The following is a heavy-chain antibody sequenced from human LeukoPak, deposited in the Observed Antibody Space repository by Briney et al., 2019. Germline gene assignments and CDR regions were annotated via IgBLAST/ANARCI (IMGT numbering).Heavy chain of an antibody. CDR3: ARLRWMREDY. Sequence: SGGSLRLSCAASGFTVSSNYMSWVRQAPGKGLEWVSVIYSGGSTYYADSVKGRFTISRDNSKNTLYLQMNSLIAEDTAVYYCARLRWMREDYWGQGTLVTVSS. D-gene: IGHD5-12*01. CDR1: GFTVSSNY. CDR2: IYSGGST. V-gene: IGHV3-53*01. J-gene: IGHJ4*02.